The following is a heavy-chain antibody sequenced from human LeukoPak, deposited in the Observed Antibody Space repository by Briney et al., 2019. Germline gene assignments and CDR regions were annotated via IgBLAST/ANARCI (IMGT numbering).Heavy chain of an antibody. CDR1: GYTFTSYD. CDR3: ARPISIYDSSGYYPLDY. D-gene: IGHD3-22*01. V-gene: IGHV1-8*01. CDR2: MNPNSGNT. Sequence: ASVKVSCKASGYTFTSYDIKWVRQAPGQGLEWMGWMNPNSGNTGYAQKFQDRVTMTRNTYIGTAYMELSSLRSEDTAVYYCARPISIYDSSGYYPLDYWGQGTLVTVSS. J-gene: IGHJ4*02.